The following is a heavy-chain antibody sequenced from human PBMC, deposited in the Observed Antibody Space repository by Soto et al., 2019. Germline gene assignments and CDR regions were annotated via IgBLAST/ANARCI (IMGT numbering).Heavy chain of an antibody. Sequence: QVQLVQSASEVMKPGASVKVSCKASGYTFIRYGITWVRQAPGQRLEWMGWSSPYNDQTIYAQKLQGSVTMTADTSTRTVYMQLRSLKSDDTAVYYCARGGYYDNVWGKLSHYGLDVWGQGTSVTVSS. CDR1: GYTFIRYG. D-gene: IGHD3-16*01. V-gene: IGHV1-18*01. CDR2: SSPYNDQT. CDR3: ARGGYYDNVWGKLSHYGLDV. J-gene: IGHJ6*02.